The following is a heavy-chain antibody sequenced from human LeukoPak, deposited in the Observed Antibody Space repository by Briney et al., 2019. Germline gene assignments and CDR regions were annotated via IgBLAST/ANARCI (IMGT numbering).Heavy chain of an antibody. Sequence: GSLRLSCAGPGLTLSDHYMDWVRQPPGKGLEWIGEVNLQGSTNYNPSLMGRVAISVDTSENHISLQLTSVTAADTAVYYCAREGGPYRPLDYSGQGTLVTVSS. CDR3: AREGGPYRPLDY. V-gene: IGHV4-34*01. J-gene: IGHJ4*02. CDR2: VNLQGST. CDR1: GLTLSDHY.